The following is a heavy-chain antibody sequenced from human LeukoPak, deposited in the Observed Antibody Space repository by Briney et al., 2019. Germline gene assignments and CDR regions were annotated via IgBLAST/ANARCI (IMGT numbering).Heavy chain of an antibody. CDR1: GYTFTSYA. V-gene: IGHV1-3*01. CDR3: ARASGSDVLLWFGEFRQYYFDY. CDR2: INAGNGNT. Sequence: ASVKVSCKASGYTFTSYAMHWVRQAPGQRLEWMGWINAGNGNTKYSQKFQGRVTITRDTSASTAYMELSSLRSEGTAVYYCARASGSDVLLWFGEFRQYYFDYWGQGTLVTVSS. J-gene: IGHJ4*02. D-gene: IGHD3-10*01.